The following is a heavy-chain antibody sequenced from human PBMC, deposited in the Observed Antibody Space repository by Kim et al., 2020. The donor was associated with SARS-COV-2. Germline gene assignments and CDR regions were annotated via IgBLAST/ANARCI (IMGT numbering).Heavy chain of an antibody. Sequence: ASVKVSCKASGYIFNNFYIHWVRQAPGQGLEWMGRFNPNTGVTNYAQRFQGRVTMTGDTSINTAYMELSSLRFADTAVYYCAKDRQWLSILDYWGQGTLV. V-gene: IGHV1-2*06. CDR2: FNPNTGVT. CDR1: GYIFNNFY. CDR3: AKDRQWLSILDY. J-gene: IGHJ4*02. D-gene: IGHD5-12*01.